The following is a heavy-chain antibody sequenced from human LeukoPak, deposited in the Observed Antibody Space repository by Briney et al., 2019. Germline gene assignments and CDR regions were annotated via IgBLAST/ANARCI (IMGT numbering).Heavy chain of an antibody. Sequence: GGSLRLSRAASGFTFSSYAMSWVRQAPGKGLEWVSAISGSGGSTYYADSVKGRFTISRDNSKNTLYLQMNSLRAEDTAVYYCAKDSDFWSGYQDYWGQGTLVTVSS. CDR3: AKDSDFWSGYQDY. CDR1: GFTFSSYA. V-gene: IGHV3-23*01. J-gene: IGHJ4*02. CDR2: ISGSGGST. D-gene: IGHD3-3*01.